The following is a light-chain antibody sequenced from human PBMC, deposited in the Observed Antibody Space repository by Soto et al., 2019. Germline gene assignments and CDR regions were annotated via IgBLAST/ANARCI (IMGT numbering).Light chain of an antibody. CDR3: QSYDRSWVV. V-gene: IGLV1-40*01. CDR2: GNS. Sequence: QSVLTQPPSVSGAPGQRVTISCTGSSSNIGAGYDVHWYQQLPGTAPKLLIYGNSNRPSGVPDRFSGSKSGTSASLAITGLQAEDEADYYCQSYDRSWVVFGGGTKLTVL. CDR1: SSNIGAGYD. J-gene: IGLJ2*01.